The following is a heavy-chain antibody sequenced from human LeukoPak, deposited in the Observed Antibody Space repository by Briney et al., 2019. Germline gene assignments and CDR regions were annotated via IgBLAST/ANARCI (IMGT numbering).Heavy chain of an antibody. CDR1: GYSITSGYY. D-gene: IGHD3-3*01. CDR3: ARRTYDHLYYYGMDV. J-gene: IGHJ6*02. CDR2: IYHGGNT. V-gene: IGHV4-38-2*02. Sequence: SETLSLTCIVSGYSITSGYYWGWIRQPPGKGLEWIGSIYHGGNTYYNPSLKSRVTISVDTSKNQFSLKVSSVTAADTAVYYCARRTYDHLYYYGMDVWGQGTTVTVSS.